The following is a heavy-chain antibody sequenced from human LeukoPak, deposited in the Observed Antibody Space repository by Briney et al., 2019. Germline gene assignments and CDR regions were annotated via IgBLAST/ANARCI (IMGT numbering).Heavy chain of an antibody. CDR3: ARGPLPGYDFWSGYRGDAFDI. V-gene: IGHV1-69*02. CDR1: GGTFSSYT. CDR2: IIPILGIA. J-gene: IGHJ3*02. D-gene: IGHD3-3*01. Sequence: ASVKVSCKASGGTFSSYTISWVRQAPGQGLEWMGRIIPILGIANYAQKFQGRVTITEDKSTSTAYMELSSLRSEDTAVYYCARGPLPGYDFWSGYRGDAFDIWGQGTMVTVSS.